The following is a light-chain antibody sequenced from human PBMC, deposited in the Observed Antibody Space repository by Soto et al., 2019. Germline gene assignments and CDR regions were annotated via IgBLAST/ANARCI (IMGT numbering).Light chain of an antibody. CDR3: QQAYSFPIT. CDR1: QSISTY. Sequence: DIPRTQSPSSLSTSVGDTVTITCRASQSISTYINWYQEKPGKAPKLLIHAASILQSGVPSRFSGSGSGTDFTLSINSLQPEDFATYYCQQAYSFPITFGQGTRLE. CDR2: AAS. V-gene: IGKV1-39*01. J-gene: IGKJ5*01.